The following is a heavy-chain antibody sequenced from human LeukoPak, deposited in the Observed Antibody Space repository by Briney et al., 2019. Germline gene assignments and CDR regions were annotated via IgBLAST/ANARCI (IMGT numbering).Heavy chain of an antibody. Sequence: SETLSLTCTVSGGSISSYYWSWIRQPPGKGLEWIGYIYYSGSTNYNPSLKSRVTISVDTSKNQFSLKLSSVTAADTAVYYCARGHQGIAAAGTMDYWGQGTLVTVSS. CDR3: ARGHQGIAAAGTMDY. J-gene: IGHJ4*02. CDR1: GGSISSYY. D-gene: IGHD6-13*01. V-gene: IGHV4-59*12. CDR2: IYYSGST.